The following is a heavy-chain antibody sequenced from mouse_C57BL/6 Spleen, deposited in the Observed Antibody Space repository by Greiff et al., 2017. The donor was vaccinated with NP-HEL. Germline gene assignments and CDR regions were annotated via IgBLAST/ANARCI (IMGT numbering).Heavy chain of an antibody. J-gene: IGHJ2*01. Sequence: EVQLQESGPELVKPGASVKMSCKASGYTFTDYNMHWVKQSHGKSLEWIGYINPNNGGTSYNQKFKGKATLTVNKSSSTAYMELRSLTSEDSAVYYCARGYGSRPFDYWGQGTTLTVSS. CDR3: ARGYGSRPFDY. CDR2: INPNNGGT. V-gene: IGHV1-22*01. CDR1: GYTFTDYN. D-gene: IGHD1-1*01.